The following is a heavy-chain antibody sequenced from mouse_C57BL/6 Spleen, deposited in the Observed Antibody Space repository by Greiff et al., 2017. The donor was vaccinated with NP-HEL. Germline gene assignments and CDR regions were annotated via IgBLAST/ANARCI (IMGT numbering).Heavy chain of an antibody. CDR1: GYTFTDYN. J-gene: IGHJ2*01. Sequence: VQLQQSGPELVKPGASVKMSCKASGYTFTDYNMHWVKQSHGKSLEWIGYINPNNGGTSYNQKFKGKATLTVNKYSSTAYMELRSLTSAESAVYYWASGLATTVVATDFDYWGQGTTLTVSS. CDR2: INPNNGGT. CDR3: ASGLATTVVATDFDY. D-gene: IGHD1-1*01. V-gene: IGHV1-22*01.